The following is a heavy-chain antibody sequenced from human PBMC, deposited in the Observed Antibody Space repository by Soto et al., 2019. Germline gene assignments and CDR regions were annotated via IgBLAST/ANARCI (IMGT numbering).Heavy chain of an antibody. V-gene: IGHV3-23*01. CDR3: AKELAPSGTGAFDI. CDR2: ISGSGGST. D-gene: IGHD1-1*01. J-gene: IGHJ3*02. CDR1: GFTFSSYA. Sequence: GGSLRLSCAASGFTFSSYAMSWVRQAPGKGLEWVSAISGSGGSTYYADSVKGRFTISRDNSKNTVYLQMNSLRAGDSAVYYCAKELAPSGTGAFDIWGQGTMVTVSS.